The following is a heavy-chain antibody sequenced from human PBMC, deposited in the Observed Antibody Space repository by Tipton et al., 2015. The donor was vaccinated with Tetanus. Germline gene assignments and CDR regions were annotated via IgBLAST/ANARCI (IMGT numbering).Heavy chain of an antibody. CDR1: GDSISSGGYY. CDR2: IFSGGTT. Sequence: TLSLTCTVAGDSISSGGYYWNWVRQNPGKGLEWLGYIFSGGTTFYSPSLNGRVSMSLDTSKNLFALRLASVTAADTAVYFCARDRRDFAYDSRGFYSPLYYFDNWGQGVRVTVSS. D-gene: IGHD3-22*01. J-gene: IGHJ4*02. V-gene: IGHV4-31*03. CDR3: ARDRRDFAYDSRGFYSPLYYFDN.